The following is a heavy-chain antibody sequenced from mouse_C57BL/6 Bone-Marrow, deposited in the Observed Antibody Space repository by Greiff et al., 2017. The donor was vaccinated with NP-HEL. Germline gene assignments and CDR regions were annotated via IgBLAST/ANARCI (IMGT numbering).Heavy chain of an antibody. CDR2: INYDGSST. D-gene: IGHD1-1*01. CDR1: GFTFSDYY. CDR3: ARDSPIYYYGSSFFWYFDV. V-gene: IGHV5-16*01. Sequence: EVKLVESEGGLVQPGSSMKLSCTASGFTFSDYYMAWVRQVPEKGLEWVANINYDGSSTYYLDSLKSRFIISRDNAKNILYLQMSSLKSEDTATYYCARDSPIYYYGSSFFWYFDVWGTGTTVTVSS. J-gene: IGHJ1*03.